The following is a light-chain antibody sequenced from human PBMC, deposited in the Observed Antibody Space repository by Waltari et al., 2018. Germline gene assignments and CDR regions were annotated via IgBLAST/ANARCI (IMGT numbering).Light chain of an antibody. CDR3: QQSYTTPPHT. CDR2: AAS. Sequence: DIQMTQSPSSLSASVGDRVTITCRASQSISSYLNWYQQKPGKTPKLLIYAASSLQSGVPSRFSGSGSGTDFTLTISSLQPEDFATYYCQQSYTTPPHTFAQGTKVEIK. CDR1: QSISSY. V-gene: IGKV1-39*01. J-gene: IGKJ2*01.